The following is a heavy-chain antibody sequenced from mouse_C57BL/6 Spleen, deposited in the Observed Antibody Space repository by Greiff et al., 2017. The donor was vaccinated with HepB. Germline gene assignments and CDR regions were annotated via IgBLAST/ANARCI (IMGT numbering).Heavy chain of an antibody. CDR3: ARERAIYYYGSSYDDYAMDY. Sequence: QVQLKESGAELAKPGASVKLSCKASGYTFTSYWMHWVKQRPGQGLEWIGYINPSSGYTKYNQKFKDKATLTADKSSSTAYMQLSSLTYEDSAVYYCARERAIYYYGSSYDDYAMDYWGQGTSVTVSS. CDR2: INPSSGYT. V-gene: IGHV1-7*01. J-gene: IGHJ4*01. CDR1: GYTFTSYW. D-gene: IGHD1-1*01.